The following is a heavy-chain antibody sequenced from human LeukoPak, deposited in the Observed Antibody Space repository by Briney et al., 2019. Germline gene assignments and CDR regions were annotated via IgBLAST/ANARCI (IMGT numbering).Heavy chain of an antibody. CDR3: ARERGYSYETYYYYYMDV. D-gene: IGHD5-18*01. CDR2: ISSSSSYI. J-gene: IGHJ6*03. CDR1: GFTFSSYS. V-gene: IGHV3-21*04. Sequence: GGSLRLSCAASGFTFSSYSMNWVRQAPGKGLEWVSSISSSSSYIYYADSVKGRFTISRDNAKNSLYLQMNSLRAEDTAVYYCARERGYSYETYYYYYMDVWGKGTTVTVSS.